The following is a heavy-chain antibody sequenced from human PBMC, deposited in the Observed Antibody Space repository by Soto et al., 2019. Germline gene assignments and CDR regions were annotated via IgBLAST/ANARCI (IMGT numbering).Heavy chain of an antibody. V-gene: IGHV1-18*01. J-gene: IGHJ3*02. CDR1: GYTFSTYG. Sequence: QVQLVQSGGEVKQPGASVKVSCKASGYTFSTYGISWVRQAPGQGLKWMGWIGAYNGDTNYAQKLQGRVTMTTDTSTSTAYMELTSLRSDDTAIYYCARDRGYSPDSFDIWGQWTMVTVNS. CDR3: ARDRGYSPDSFDI. CDR2: IGAYNGDT. D-gene: IGHD5-18*01.